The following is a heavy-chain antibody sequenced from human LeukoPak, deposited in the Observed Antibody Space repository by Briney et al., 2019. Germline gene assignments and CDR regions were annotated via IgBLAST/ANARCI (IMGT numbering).Heavy chain of an antibody. J-gene: IGHJ4*02. CDR1: GYTFTGYY. D-gene: IGHD4-17*01. CDR2: INPNSGGT. CDR3: ARTTLTTTHLDY. V-gene: IGHV1-2*06. Sequence: ASVKVSCKASGYTFTGYYMHWVRQAPGQGLEWMGRINPNSGGTNYAQKFQGRVTMTRDASISTAYMELTGLTSDDTAVYYCARTTLTTTHLDYWGQGTLVTVSS.